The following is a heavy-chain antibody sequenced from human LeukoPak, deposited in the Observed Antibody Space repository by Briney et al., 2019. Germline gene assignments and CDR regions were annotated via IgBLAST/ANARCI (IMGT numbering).Heavy chain of an antibody. J-gene: IGHJ4*02. D-gene: IGHD7-27*01. CDR1: SFTFDEYA. V-gene: IGHV3-43*02. Sequence: GGSLSLSCAASSFTFDEYAMHWVRHAPGKGLEWVSLISGDGGSTYYADSVKGRFTISRDNSKTSLYLQMNSLRTEDTALYYCTKDIGPTYNSGYFDYWGQGALVTVSS. CDR2: ISGDGGST. CDR3: TKDIGPTYNSGYFDY.